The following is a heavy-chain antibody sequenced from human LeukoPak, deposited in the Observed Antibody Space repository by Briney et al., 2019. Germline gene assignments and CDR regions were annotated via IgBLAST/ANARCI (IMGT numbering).Heavy chain of an antibody. Sequence: GGSLRLSCAASGSTFSSYWMTWVRQAPGKGLEWVANIKQDGSEKYYVDSVKGRFTISRDNAKNSLYLQMNSLRAADTAVYYCARVISGYCSGGSCWGAFDIWGQGTMVTVSS. V-gene: IGHV3-7*03. CDR3: ARVISGYCSGGSCWGAFDI. CDR1: GSTFSSYW. CDR2: IKQDGSEK. D-gene: IGHD2-15*01. J-gene: IGHJ3*02.